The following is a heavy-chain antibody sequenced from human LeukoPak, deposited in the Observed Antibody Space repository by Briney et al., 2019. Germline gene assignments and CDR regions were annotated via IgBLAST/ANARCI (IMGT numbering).Heavy chain of an antibody. V-gene: IGHV4-59*12. J-gene: IGHJ3*02. Sequence: SETLSLTCTVSDGSISSYYWSWIRQPPGKGLEWIGDIYYSGSTNYNPSLKSRVTISVDTSKNQLSLKLSSVTAADTAVYYCAREPSRGLYYDSRNDAFDIWGQGTMVTVSS. D-gene: IGHD3-22*01. CDR2: IYYSGST. CDR1: DGSISSYY. CDR3: AREPSRGLYYDSRNDAFDI.